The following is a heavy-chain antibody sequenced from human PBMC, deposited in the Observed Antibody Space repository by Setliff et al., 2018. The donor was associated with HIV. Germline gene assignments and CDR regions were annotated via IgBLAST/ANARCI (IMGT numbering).Heavy chain of an antibody. CDR2: IYYSGST. CDR1: GGSISSGGYY. J-gene: IGHJ4*02. Sequence: PSETLSLTCTVSGGSISSGGYYWSWIRQHPGKGLEWIGFIYYSGSTYHNPSLKSRVTISVDTSKNQFSLKLNSVTAADTAVYYCARAKSLVRGVNYFDYWGRGTLVTVSS. D-gene: IGHD3-10*01. CDR3: ARAKSLVRGVNYFDY. V-gene: IGHV4-31*03.